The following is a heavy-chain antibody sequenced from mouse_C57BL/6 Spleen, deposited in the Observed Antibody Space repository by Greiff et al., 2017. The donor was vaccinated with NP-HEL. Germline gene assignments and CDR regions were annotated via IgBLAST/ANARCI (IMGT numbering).Heavy chain of an antibody. Sequence: QVQLKEPGAELVKPGASVKMSCKASGYTFTSYWITWVKQRPGQGLEWIGDIYPGSGSTNYNEKFKSKATLTVDTSSSTAYIQLSSLTSEDSAVYYCARVPYYYGSSYYFDYWGQGTTLTVSS. V-gene: IGHV1-55*01. CDR3: ARVPYYYGSSYYFDY. D-gene: IGHD1-1*01. CDR1: GYTFTSYW. J-gene: IGHJ2*01. CDR2: IYPGSGST.